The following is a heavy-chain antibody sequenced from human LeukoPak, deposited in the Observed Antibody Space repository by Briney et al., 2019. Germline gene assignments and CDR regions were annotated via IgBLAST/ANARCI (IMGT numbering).Heavy chain of an antibody. CDR3: ARGQRYCSSTSCLTTSRWLDP. D-gene: IGHD2-2*01. V-gene: IGHV4-4*02. CDR1: GGSISSSNW. Sequence: SETLSLTCAVSGGSISSSNWWSWVRQPPGKGLEWIGEIYHSGSTNYNPSLKSRVTISVDKSKNQFSLKLSSVTAADTAVYYCARGQRYCSSTSCLTTSRWLDPWGQGTLVTVSS. CDR2: IYHSGST. J-gene: IGHJ5*02.